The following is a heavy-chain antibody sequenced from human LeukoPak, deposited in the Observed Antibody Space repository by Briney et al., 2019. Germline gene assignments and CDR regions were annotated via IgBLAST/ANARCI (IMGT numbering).Heavy chain of an antibody. V-gene: IGHV4-61*01. CDR1: GYSISSGYY. Sequence: SETLSLTCTVSGYSISSGYYWSWIRQPPGKGLEWIGYIYYSGSTNYNPSLKSRVTISVDTSKNQFSLKLSSVTAADTAVYYCAKGDDYGDFDDAFDIWGQGTMVTVSS. J-gene: IGHJ3*02. CDR2: IYYSGST. D-gene: IGHD4-17*01. CDR3: AKGDDYGDFDDAFDI.